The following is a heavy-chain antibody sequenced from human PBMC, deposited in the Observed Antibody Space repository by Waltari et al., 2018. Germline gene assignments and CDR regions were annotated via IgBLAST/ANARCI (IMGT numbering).Heavy chain of an antibody. CDR3: ARDRGRGLYLDT. CDR1: GDSMNYW. Sequence: QLQLQESGPGLVKPSGTLSHICAVSGDSMNYWWSWVRQPPGKGLEWIGQVLGSGRTNYNPSFASRVTISLDTSTHQFALKMTSATAADTALYYCARDRGRGLYLDTWGQGILVTVSP. V-gene: IGHV4-4*02. CDR2: VLGSGRT. D-gene: IGHD2-15*01. J-gene: IGHJ4*02.